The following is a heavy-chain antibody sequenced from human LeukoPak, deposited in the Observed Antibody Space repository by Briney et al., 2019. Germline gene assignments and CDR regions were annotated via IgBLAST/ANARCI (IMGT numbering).Heavy chain of an antibody. D-gene: IGHD3-22*01. J-gene: IGHJ4*02. V-gene: IGHV4-30-2*01. Sequence: SQTLSLTCTVSGGALSSGGYYWTWIRQPPGKGLEWIGNIYHSRTPYYNPSLKSRVTLSVDRSKNQFSLKMTSVTAADTAVYYCARDPFYDSSGYYYVFDYWGQGTLVTVSS. CDR3: ARDPFYDSSGYYYVFDY. CDR1: GGALSSGGYY. CDR2: IYHSRTP.